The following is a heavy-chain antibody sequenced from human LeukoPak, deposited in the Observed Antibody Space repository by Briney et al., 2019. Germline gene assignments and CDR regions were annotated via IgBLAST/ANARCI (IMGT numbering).Heavy chain of an antibody. V-gene: IGHV4-4*07. Sequence: PSETLSLTRTVSGGSISSYYWSWIRQPAGKGLEWIGRIYTSGSTNYNPSLKSRVNMSVDTSKNQFSLKLRSVTAADTAVYYCAREGVYYGSGSRYYYYYMDVWGKGTTVTVSS. CDR2: IYTSGST. CDR1: GGSISSYY. J-gene: IGHJ6*03. D-gene: IGHD3-10*01. CDR3: AREGVYYGSGSRYYYYYMDV.